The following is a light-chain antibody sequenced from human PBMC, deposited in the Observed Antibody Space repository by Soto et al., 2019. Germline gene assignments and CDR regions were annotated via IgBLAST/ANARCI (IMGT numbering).Light chain of an antibody. CDR1: SSDVGGYNY. CDR2: DVS. CDR3: SSYTSSSNYV. Sequence: QPASVSGSPGQSITISCTGTSSDVGGYNYVSWYQQHPGKAPKLMIYDVSNRPSGVSNRFSGSKSGNTASLTISGLQAEDEADYYCSSYTSSSNYVFGTGTKVTVL. J-gene: IGLJ1*01. V-gene: IGLV2-14*01.